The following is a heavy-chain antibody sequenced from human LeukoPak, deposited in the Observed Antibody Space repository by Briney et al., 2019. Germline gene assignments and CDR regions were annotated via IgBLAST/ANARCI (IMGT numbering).Heavy chain of an antibody. V-gene: IGHV3-23*01. CDR3: AKGMGYCSSTSCYAVDY. CDR2: ISGSGGST. CDR1: GFTFSSYA. D-gene: IGHD2-2*01. Sequence: PGGSLRLSCAASGFTFSSYAMSWVRQAPGKGLEWVSAISGSGGSTYYADSVKGRFTISRDNSKNTLYLQMNSLRAEDTAVYYCAKGMGYCSSTSCYAVDYWGQGTLVTVSS. J-gene: IGHJ4*02.